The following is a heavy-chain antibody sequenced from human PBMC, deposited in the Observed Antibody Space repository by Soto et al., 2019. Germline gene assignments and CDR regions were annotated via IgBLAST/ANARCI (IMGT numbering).Heavy chain of an antibody. Sequence: ASVKVSCKASGYTFTSYYMHWVRQAPGQGLEWMGIINPSGGSTSYAQKFQGRVTMTRDTSTSTVYMELSSLRSEDTAVYYCARYLITMIVVVTGGMDVWGQGTTVTVSS. CDR3: ARYLITMIVVVTGGMDV. J-gene: IGHJ6*02. V-gene: IGHV1-46*01. CDR1: GYTFTSYY. CDR2: INPSGGST. D-gene: IGHD3-22*01.